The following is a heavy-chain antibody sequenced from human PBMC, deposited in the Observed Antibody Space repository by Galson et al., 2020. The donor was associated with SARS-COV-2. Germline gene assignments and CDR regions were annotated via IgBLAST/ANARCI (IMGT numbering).Heavy chain of an antibody. D-gene: IGHD5-12*01. CDR1: GFRISSNW. J-gene: IGHJ4*02. CDR2: IKQDGTDR. V-gene: IGHV3-7*01. CDR3: ARDQDGYNDF. Sequence: PGGSLRLSCKASGFRISSNWMSWVRQAPGKGLEWVANIKQDGTDRYYVDSVKGRFTISSDNAKNSVFLQMNSLRAEDTAVYYCARDQDGYNDFWGQGTLVTVSS.